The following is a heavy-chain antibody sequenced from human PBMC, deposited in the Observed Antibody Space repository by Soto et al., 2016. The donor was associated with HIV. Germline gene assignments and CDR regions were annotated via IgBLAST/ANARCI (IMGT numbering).Heavy chain of an antibody. Sequence: QVRLQQWGAGRLRPSETLSLTCAVYGGSFGGYSFTWVRQPPGKGLEWIGEINHSGATNYNPSLKNRVTISMDMSKNHFSLRLDSMTAADTALYYCATWGSPGFYFDYWGQGTLVTVSS. CDR3: ATWGSPGFYFDY. CDR2: INHSGAT. CDR1: GGSFGGYS. V-gene: IGHV4-34*02. J-gene: IGHJ4*02. D-gene: IGHD3-16*01.